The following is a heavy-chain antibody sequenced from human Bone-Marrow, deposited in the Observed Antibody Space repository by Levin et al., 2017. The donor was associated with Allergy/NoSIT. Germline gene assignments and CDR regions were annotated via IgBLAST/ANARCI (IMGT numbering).Heavy chain of an antibody. CDR1: GFSFSSYV. V-gene: IGHV3-33*01. J-gene: IGHJ4*02. CDR3: ARELSVFSFDY. Sequence: AGGSLRLSCAASGFSFSSYVMHWVRQAPGKGLEWVALIWYDGSKKYYADSVKGRFTISRDNSKNMLFLQMNSLRAEDTAVYYCARELSVFSFDYWGQGTLVTVSS. D-gene: IGHD2-8*01. CDR2: IWYDGSKK.